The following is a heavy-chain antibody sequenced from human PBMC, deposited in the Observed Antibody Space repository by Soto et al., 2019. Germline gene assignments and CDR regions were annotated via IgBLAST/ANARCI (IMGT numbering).Heavy chain of an antibody. Sequence: VRLQRLSRTASELTIGDYAVRWFLQAQGKGLEWVGFIRSKAYGGTTEYAASVKGRFTISRDDSKSIAYLQMNSLKTEDTAVYYCHIPNGSGSYYNGDYYYYGMDVWGQGTTVTVPS. D-gene: IGHD3-10*01. CDR2: IRSKAYGGTT. V-gene: IGHV3-49*03. J-gene: IGHJ6*02. CDR1: ELTIGDYA. CDR3: HIPNGSGSYYNGDYYYYGMDV.